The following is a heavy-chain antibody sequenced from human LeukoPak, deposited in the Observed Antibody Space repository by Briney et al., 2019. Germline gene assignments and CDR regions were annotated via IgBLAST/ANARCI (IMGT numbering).Heavy chain of an antibody. D-gene: IGHD5-24*01. CDR2: IYYSGST. V-gene: IGHV4-39*07. CDR1: GGSISSSRYY. J-gene: IGHJ3*02. Sequence: PSETLSLTCTVSGGSISSSRYYWGWIRQPPGKGLEWIGSIYYSGSTYSNPSLKSRVTISVDTSKNQFSLKLSSVTAADTAVYYCARLAVEMATMGDAFDIWGQGTMVTVSS. CDR3: ARLAVEMATMGDAFDI.